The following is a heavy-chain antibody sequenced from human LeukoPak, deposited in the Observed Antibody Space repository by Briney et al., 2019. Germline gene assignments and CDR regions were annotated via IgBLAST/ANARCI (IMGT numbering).Heavy chain of an antibody. V-gene: IGHV3-33*01. Sequence: PGGSLRLSCAVSVFTFSDYGMQWVRQPPGKGLEWVAIMWYDRSNKTYEDSVKGRFNISRDNSKNTLYLQMNSLRAEDTAVYYCARGDDYYENSRTIDYWGQGTLVTVSS. CDR1: VFTFSDYG. CDR3: ARGDDYYENSRTIDY. CDR2: MWYDRSNK. D-gene: IGHD3-22*01. J-gene: IGHJ4*02.